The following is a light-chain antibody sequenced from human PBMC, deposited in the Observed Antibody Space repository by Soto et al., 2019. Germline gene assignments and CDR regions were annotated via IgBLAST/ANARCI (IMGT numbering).Light chain of an antibody. CDR1: SSNIGAGYD. CDR3: QSYDSSLSGWV. J-gene: IGLJ3*02. Sequence: QLVLTQPPSVSGAPGQRVTISCTGSSSNIGAGYDVRWYQQLPGTAPKLLIYGNSNRPSGVPDRFSGSKSGTSASLAITGLQAEDEADYYCQSYDSSLSGWVFGGGTQLTAL. V-gene: IGLV1-40*01. CDR2: GNS.